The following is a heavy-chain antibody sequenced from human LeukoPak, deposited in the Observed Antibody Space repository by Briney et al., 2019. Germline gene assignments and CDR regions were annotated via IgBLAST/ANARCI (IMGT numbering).Heavy chain of an antibody. CDR2: IYYSGST. D-gene: IGHD1-26*01. Sequence: KPSETLSLTCTVSGGSISSSSYYWGWIRQPPGKGLEWIGSIYYSGSTYYNPSLKSRVTISVDTSKNQFSLKLSSVTAADTAVYYCARESGATQTWGQGTLVTVSS. V-gene: IGHV4-39*02. J-gene: IGHJ5*02. CDR3: ARESGATQT. CDR1: GGSISSSSYY.